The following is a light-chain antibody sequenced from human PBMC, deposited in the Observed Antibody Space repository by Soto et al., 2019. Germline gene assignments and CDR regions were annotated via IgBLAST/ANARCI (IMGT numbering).Light chain of an antibody. CDR3: CSYAGSSTWV. J-gene: IGLJ3*02. Sequence: QSALTQPASVSGSPGQSITISCTGTSSDVGNYNLVSWYQHYPGKAPKVMIYEGYKRPSGVSNRFSGSKSGNTASLTISGLQAEDEADYYCCSYAGSSTWVFGGGTQLTVL. V-gene: IGLV2-23*01. CDR2: EGY. CDR1: SSDVGNYNL.